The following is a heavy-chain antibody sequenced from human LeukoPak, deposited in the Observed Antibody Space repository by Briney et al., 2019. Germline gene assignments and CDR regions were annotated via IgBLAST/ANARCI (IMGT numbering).Heavy chain of an antibody. Sequence: RASVKVSCKASGYTFTSYGISWVRQAPGQGLEWMGWISAYNGNTNYAQKLQGRVTMTTDTSTSTAYMELRSLRSDDTAVYYCARDHDYDILTGYVYYFDYWGQGTLVTVSS. CDR1: GYTFTSYG. J-gene: IGHJ4*02. CDR2: ISAYNGNT. V-gene: IGHV1-18*01. D-gene: IGHD3-9*01. CDR3: ARDHDYDILTGYVYYFDY.